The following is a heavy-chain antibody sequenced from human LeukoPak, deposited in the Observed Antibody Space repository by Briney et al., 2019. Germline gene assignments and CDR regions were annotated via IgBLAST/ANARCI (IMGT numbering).Heavy chain of an antibody. CDR1: GGSISSYY. CDR2: IYTSGST. D-gene: IGHD6-19*01. J-gene: IGHJ1*01. V-gene: IGHV4-4*07. Sequence: SETLSLTCTVSGGSISSYYWSWIRQAAGKGLEWIGRIYTSGSTNYNPSLKSRVTMSVDTSKNQFSLKLSSVTAADTAVYYCASGENSSGWYYFQQWGQGTLVTVSS. CDR3: ASGENSSGWYYFQQ.